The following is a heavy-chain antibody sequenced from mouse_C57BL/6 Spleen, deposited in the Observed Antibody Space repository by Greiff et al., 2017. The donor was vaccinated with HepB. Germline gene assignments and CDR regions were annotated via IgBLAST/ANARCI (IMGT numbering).Heavy chain of an antibody. CDR3: ARYGLWSLAY. V-gene: IGHV1-4*01. CDR1: GYTFTSYT. Sequence: QVHVKQSGAELARPGASVKMSCKASGYTFTSYTMHWVKQRPGQGLEWIGYINPSSGYTKYNQKFKDKATLTADKSSSTAYMQLSSLTSEDSAVYYCARYGLWSLAYWGQGTLVTVSA. J-gene: IGHJ3*01. D-gene: IGHD1-1*02. CDR2: INPSSGYT.